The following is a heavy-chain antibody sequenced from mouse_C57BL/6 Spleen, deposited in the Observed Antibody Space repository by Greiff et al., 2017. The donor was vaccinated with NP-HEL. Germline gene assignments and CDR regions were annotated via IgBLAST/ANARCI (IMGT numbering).Heavy chain of an antibody. CDR1: GFTFSSYA. D-gene: IGHD1-1*01. Sequence: EVQLVESGGGLVKPGGSLKLSCAASGFTFSSYAMSWVRQTPEKRLEWVATISDGGSYTYYPDNVKGRFTISRDNAKNNLYLQMSHLKSEDTAMYYCARAVLSTVVYFDYWGQGTTLTVSS. CDR3: ARAVLSTVVYFDY. J-gene: IGHJ2*01. V-gene: IGHV5-4*01. CDR2: ISDGGSYT.